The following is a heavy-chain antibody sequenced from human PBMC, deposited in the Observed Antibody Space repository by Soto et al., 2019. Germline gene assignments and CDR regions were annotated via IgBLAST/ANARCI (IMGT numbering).Heavy chain of an antibody. V-gene: IGHV1-69*01. CDR3: VRVRVGSIPLNYDMDV. CDR2: IIPIFRIT. CDR1: GDTLSRHG. J-gene: IGHJ6*02. D-gene: IGHD1-26*01. Sequence: QEQLVQSGPEVQKPGSLVKVSCKASGDTLSRHGISWVRQAPGQGLEWMGGIIPIFRITNYAQKFQGRLMITADESTRTAYMELSRLGSDDSAVYFCVRVRVGSIPLNYDMDVWGQGTTVTVS.